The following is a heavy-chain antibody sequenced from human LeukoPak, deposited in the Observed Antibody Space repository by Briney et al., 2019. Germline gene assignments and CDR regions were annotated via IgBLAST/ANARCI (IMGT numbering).Heavy chain of an antibody. J-gene: IGHJ5*02. CDR1: GYTFTSYY. D-gene: IGHD6-6*01. V-gene: IGHV1-18*04. CDR2: ISTYNGNT. CDR3: ARNMIEQLVVGGIRFDP. Sequence: ASVKVSCKASGYTFTSYYMHWVRQAPGQGLEWMGWISTYNGNTNYAQKLQGRVTMTTDTSTSTAYMELRSLRSDDTAVYYCARNMIEQLVVGGIRFDPWGQGTLVTVSS.